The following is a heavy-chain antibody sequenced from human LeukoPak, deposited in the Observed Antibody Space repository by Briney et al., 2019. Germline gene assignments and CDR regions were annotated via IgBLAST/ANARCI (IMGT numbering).Heavy chain of an antibody. Sequence: GGPLRLSCAGSGFIFRNYGMHWVRQAPGKGLEWLAVISFDENLEYYADSVKGRFTISRDNSENTLYLQTNSPLPEDTAVYYCARGDGSGSYWVYAIPQYYFDYWGQGTLVTVSS. J-gene: IGHJ4*02. CDR3: ARGDGSGSYWVYAIPQYYFDY. CDR1: GFIFRNYG. CDR2: ISFDENLE. V-gene: IGHV3-30*03. D-gene: IGHD3-10*01.